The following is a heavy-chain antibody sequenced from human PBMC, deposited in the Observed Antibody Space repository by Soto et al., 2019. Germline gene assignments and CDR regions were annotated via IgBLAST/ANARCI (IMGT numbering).Heavy chain of an antibody. CDR2: FDPEDGET. CDR3: VVVVAAPYAFDI. CDR1: GYTLTELS. D-gene: IGHD2-15*01. V-gene: IGHV1-24*01. Sequence: ASVKVSCKVSGYTLTELSMHWVRQAPGKGLEWMGGFDPEDGETIYAQKFQGRVTMTEDTSTDTAYMELSSLRSEDTAVYYCVVVVAAPYAFDIWGQGTMVTVSS. J-gene: IGHJ3*02.